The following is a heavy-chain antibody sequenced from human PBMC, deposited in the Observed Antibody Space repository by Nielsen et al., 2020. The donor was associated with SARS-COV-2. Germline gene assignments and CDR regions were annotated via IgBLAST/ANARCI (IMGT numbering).Heavy chain of an antibody. CDR2: ISYDGSNK. Sequence: GESLKISCAASGFTFSSYGMHWVRQAPGKGLEWVAVISYDGSNKYYADSVKGRFTISRDNSKNTLYLQMNSLRAEDTAVYYCARALGFSHYFDYWGQGTLVTVSS. CDR3: ARALGFSHYFDY. D-gene: IGHD3-3*01. J-gene: IGHJ4*02. CDR1: GFTFSSYG. V-gene: IGHV3-30*03.